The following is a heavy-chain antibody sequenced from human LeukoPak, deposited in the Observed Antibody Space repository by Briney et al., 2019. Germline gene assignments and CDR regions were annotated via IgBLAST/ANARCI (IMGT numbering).Heavy chain of an antibody. CDR3: ARAGWVTMIVVVTGAFDI. CDR2: ISAYNGNT. J-gene: IGHJ3*02. Sequence: AASVKVSCKASGYTFTSYGISWVRQAPGQGLEWMGWISAYNGNTNYAQKPQGRVTMTTDTSTSTAYMELRSLRSDDTAVYYCARAGWVTMIVVVTGAFDIWGQGTMVTVSS. D-gene: IGHD3-22*01. V-gene: IGHV1-18*01. CDR1: GYTFTSYG.